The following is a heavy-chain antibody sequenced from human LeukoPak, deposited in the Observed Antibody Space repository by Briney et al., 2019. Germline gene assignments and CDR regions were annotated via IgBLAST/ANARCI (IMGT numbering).Heavy chain of an antibody. Sequence: SVKVSCKASGYTFTSYDINWVRQAPGQGLEWMGGIIPIFGTANYAQKFQGRVTITTDESTSTAYMELSSLRSEDTAVYYCARGSGIVVVPDYYYYMDVWGKGTTVTVSS. D-gene: IGHD2-2*01. CDR3: ARGSGIVVVPDYYYYMDV. CDR2: IIPIFGTA. J-gene: IGHJ6*03. V-gene: IGHV1-69*05. CDR1: GYTFTSYD.